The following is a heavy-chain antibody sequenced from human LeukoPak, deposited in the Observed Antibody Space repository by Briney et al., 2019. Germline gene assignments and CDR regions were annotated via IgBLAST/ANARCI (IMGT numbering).Heavy chain of an antibody. CDR3: AISTLRGYFDL. V-gene: IGHV3-23*01. CDR1: GFTFSDYA. D-gene: IGHD5-12*01. CDR2: VSITGGTT. Sequence: QSGGSLRLSCAASGFTFSDYAMSWVRQAPERGLEWVSVVSITGGTTYNADSVKGRFTISRDNSKNTLYLQMRNLRVDDTAVYYCAISTLRGYFDLWGRGTLVTVSS. J-gene: IGHJ2*01.